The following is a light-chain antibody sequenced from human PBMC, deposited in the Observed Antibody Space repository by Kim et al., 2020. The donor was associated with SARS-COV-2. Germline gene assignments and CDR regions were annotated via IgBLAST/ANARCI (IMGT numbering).Light chain of an antibody. Sequence: GQAITISCTGTSSDVGGYNYVSWYQQHPGKAPKLMIYDVSNRPSEVSNRFSGCKSGNTAALTISGLQAEDEADYYCSSYTTSSTWVFGGGAQLTVL. V-gene: IGLV2-14*03. CDR2: DVS. J-gene: IGLJ3*02. CDR3: SSYTTSSTWV. CDR1: SSDVGGYNY.